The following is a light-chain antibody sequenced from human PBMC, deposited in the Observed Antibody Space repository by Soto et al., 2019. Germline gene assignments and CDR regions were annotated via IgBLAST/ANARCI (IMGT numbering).Light chain of an antibody. J-gene: IGKJ1*01. Sequence: EIQMTQSPSTLSASVGDIVTITCRASQSISSWLAWYQQKPGKAPKLLIYKASSLESGVPSRFSGSGSGTEFTLTISSLQPDDFATYYCPPYTSHPPAFGQGTKGDI. CDR3: PPYTSHPPA. V-gene: IGKV1-5*03. CDR2: KAS. CDR1: QSISSW.